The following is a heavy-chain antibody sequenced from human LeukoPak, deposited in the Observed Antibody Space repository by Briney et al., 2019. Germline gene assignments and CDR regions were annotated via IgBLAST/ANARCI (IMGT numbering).Heavy chain of an antibody. Sequence: GGSLRLSCAASGFTFSSYAMTWVRQAPGKGLEWVSGISGVGSSTYYADSVKGRFTISRDNSKNTLYLQMNSLRAEDTAVYYCAKAPRTTQSTNFDYWGQGTLVTVSS. V-gene: IGHV3-23*01. CDR2: ISGVGSST. J-gene: IGHJ4*02. CDR1: GFTFSSYA. CDR3: AKAPRTTQSTNFDY. D-gene: IGHD1-1*01.